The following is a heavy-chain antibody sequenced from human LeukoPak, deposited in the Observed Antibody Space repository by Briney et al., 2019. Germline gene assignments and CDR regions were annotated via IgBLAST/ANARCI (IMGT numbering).Heavy chain of an antibody. J-gene: IGHJ4*02. V-gene: IGHV4-39*01. CDR1: GGSIRSSYY. Sequence: PSETLSLTCTLSGGSIRSSYYLGWIRQPPGKGLEWIGSMYYSGSTYHNPSLKSRVTISADASKNQFSLKLSSVTAADTAVYYCARQGYSAYEILDYWGQGTLVTVSS. D-gene: IGHD5-12*01. CDR2: MYYSGST. CDR3: ARQGYSAYEILDY.